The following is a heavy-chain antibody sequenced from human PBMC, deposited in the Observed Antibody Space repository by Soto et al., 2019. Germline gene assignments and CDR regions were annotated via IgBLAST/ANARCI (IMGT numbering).Heavy chain of an antibody. D-gene: IGHD2-2*01. CDR3: ARHRSIVVVPAAFNWFAP. V-gene: IGHV5-51*01. CDR2: IYPGDATT. Sequence: PGESLKISCKISGYRFSSFWIAWVRQKPGKGLEWMGIIYPGDATTIYSPSFQGRLTISVDMSISTAHLQWYDLKASDTAMYYCARHRSIVVVPAAFNWFAPRGQGTLVTVSS. J-gene: IGHJ5*02. CDR1: GYRFSSFW.